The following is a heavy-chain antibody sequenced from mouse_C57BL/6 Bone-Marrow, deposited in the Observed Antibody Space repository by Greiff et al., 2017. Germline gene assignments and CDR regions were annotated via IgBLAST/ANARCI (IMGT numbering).Heavy chain of an antibody. J-gene: IGHJ3*01. CDR2: TDPEDGET. D-gene: IGHD2-2*01. CDR3: ARSVYGYADAY. Sequence: VQLQQSGAELVKPGASVKLSCTASGFNIKDYYMHWVKQRTEQGLEWIGRTDPEDGETKYAPKFQGKATITAATYSNTAYLQLSSLTSEDTAVYYCARSVYGYADAYWGQGTLVTVSA. V-gene: IGHV14-2*01. CDR1: GFNIKDYY.